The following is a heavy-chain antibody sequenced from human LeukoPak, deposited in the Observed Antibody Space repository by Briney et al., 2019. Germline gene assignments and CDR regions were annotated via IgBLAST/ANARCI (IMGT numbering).Heavy chain of an antibody. J-gene: IGHJ4*02. CDR3: ARVRLADERAWAY. Sequence: ASVKVSCKASGYTFSDFYIHWVRPAPGQGLEYVGWITPKSGDTYFPQRFQGRVTMTRDASISTAYMEPSSLRSDDTAVYFCARVRLADERAWAYWGQGTLVTVSS. V-gene: IGHV1-2*02. CDR1: GYTFSDFY. D-gene: IGHD3-3*02. CDR2: ITPKSGDT.